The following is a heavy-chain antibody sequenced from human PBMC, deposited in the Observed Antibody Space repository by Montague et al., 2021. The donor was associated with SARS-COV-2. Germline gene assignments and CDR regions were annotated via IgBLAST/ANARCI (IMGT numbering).Heavy chain of an antibody. CDR1: GDSISSSSYY. Sequence: SETLSLTCTVSGDSISSSSYYWGWIRQTPGKGLEWIGSRYQNGATYYXXXLKRPVTILLDTSKNQFSLSLTSVTAADTAVYYCARSGVGIFDFSYFDSWGQGSLVIVSS. V-gene: IGHV4-39*07. CDR3: ARSGVGIFDFSYFDS. D-gene: IGHD3-3*01. CDR2: RYQNGAT. J-gene: IGHJ4*02.